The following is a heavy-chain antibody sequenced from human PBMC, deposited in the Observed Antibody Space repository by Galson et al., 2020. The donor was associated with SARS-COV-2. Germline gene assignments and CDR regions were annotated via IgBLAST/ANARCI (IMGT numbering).Heavy chain of an antibody. CDR2: ISSTSIYT. CDR3: ASSVLRGGAYHYYMDV. D-gene: IGHD3-16*01. Sequence: GGSLRLSCAASGFTFRFSDYYMYWIRQAPGKGLECVSYISSTSIYTNYADSVKGRFTISRDNAKNSLYLQMNSLRAEDTAVYYCASSVLRGGAYHYYMDVWGKGTTVTVSS. V-gene: IGHV3-11*06. CDR1: GFTFRFSDYY. J-gene: IGHJ6*03.